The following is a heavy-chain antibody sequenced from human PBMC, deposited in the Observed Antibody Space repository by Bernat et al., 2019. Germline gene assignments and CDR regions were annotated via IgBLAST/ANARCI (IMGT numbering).Heavy chain of an antibody. J-gene: IGHJ4*02. CDR2: ISYDGSNK. CDR3: ARDPGPATRRYFEY. V-gene: IGHV3-30-3*01. CDR1: GFTFSSYA. D-gene: IGHD2-15*01. Sequence: QVQLVESGGGVVQPGRSLRLSCAASGFTFSSYAMHWVRQAPGKGLEWVAVISYDGSNKYYADSVKGRFTISRDNSKNTLYLQMNSLRAEDTAVYYCARDPGPATRRYFEYWGQGTLVTVSS.